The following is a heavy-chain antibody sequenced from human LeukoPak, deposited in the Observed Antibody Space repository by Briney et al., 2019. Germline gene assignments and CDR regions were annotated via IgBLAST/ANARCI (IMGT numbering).Heavy chain of an antibody. CDR3: AKVPYYDFWSGYSYYFDY. CDR1: GFTFSSFA. V-gene: IGHV3-23*01. CDR2: ISGSGGST. Sequence: GGSLRLSCEASGFTFSSFAMTWVRQAPGKGLEWVSGISGSGGSTYYADSVKGRFTISRDNSKNTLFLQMNSLRAEDTAIYYCAKVPYYDFWSGYSYYFDYWGQGTLVTVSS. D-gene: IGHD3-3*01. J-gene: IGHJ4*02.